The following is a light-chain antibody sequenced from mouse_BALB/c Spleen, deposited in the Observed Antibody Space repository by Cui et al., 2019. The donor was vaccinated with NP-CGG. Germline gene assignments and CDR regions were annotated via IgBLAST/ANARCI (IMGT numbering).Light chain of an antibody. Sequence: QAVVTQEFALTTSPGETVTLTCRSSTGAVTTSNYANWVQEKPDHLFTGLLGGTNNRAPGVPARFSGSLIVDKAALTITGAQTEDEAIYFCALWYSNHWVFGGGTKLTVL. CDR3: ALWYSNHWV. V-gene: IGLV1*01. CDR1: TGAVTTSNY. J-gene: IGLJ1*01. CDR2: GTN.